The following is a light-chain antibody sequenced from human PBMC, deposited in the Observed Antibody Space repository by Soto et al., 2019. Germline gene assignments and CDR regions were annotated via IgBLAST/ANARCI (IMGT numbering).Light chain of an antibody. CDR2: KAS. CDR3: QHYNTYPLT. Sequence: DIQMTQSPSTLSASVGDRVTFTCRASQSISTWLAWYQQKPGKAPKLLIYKASSLEGGVPSRFSGGGSGTDFNITISTLQPEDFAAYYCQHYNTYPLTFGGGTAVEIK. J-gene: IGKJ4*01. V-gene: IGKV1-5*03. CDR1: QSISTW.